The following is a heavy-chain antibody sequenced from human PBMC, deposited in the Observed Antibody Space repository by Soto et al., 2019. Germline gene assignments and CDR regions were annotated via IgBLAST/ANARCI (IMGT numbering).Heavy chain of an antibody. J-gene: IGHJ6*02. Sequence: QVQLVQSGAEVKKPGASVKVSCKASGYTFTSYGISWVRQAPGQGLEWMGWISAYNGNTHYAQKLQGRVTMTTDTSTSPAYMAMRSLRSDDTAVYYCARDCSRTGCYFLEGYMAFWGQGTTVTVSS. V-gene: IGHV1-18*01. CDR2: ISAYNGNT. CDR1: GYTFTSYG. D-gene: IGHD2-2*01. CDR3: ARDCSRTGCYFLEGYMAF.